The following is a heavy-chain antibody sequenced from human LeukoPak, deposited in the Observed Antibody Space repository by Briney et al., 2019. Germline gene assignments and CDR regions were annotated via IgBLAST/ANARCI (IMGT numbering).Heavy chain of an antibody. Sequence: PGGSLRLSCAASGFTVSSNSMSWVRQAPGKGLEWVSIIYSGGNAYQAGSVKGRFTISRDNSKNTLYLQMNSLRAEDTAVYYCARVHCSSASCHNDYWGQGTPVTVSS. D-gene: IGHD2-2*02. CDR3: ARVHCSSASCHNDY. CDR1: GFTVSSNS. CDR2: IYSGGNA. J-gene: IGHJ4*02. V-gene: IGHV3-53*01.